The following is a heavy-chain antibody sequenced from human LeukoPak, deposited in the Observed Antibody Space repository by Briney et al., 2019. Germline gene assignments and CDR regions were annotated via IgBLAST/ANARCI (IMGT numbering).Heavy chain of an antibody. V-gene: IGHV1-46*01. CDR1: GYSFTSHY. D-gene: IGHD1-26*01. CDR3: ARDNSVGDVAWWFDP. J-gene: IGHJ5*02. CDR2: INPSGSST. Sequence: ASVKVSCKASGYSFTSHYMHWVRQAPGQGLEWLGLINPSGSSTLYAQKFQGKVTMTRDMSTTTDYMELSSLRSEDTAVYYCARDNSVGDVAWWFDPWGQGTLVTVSS.